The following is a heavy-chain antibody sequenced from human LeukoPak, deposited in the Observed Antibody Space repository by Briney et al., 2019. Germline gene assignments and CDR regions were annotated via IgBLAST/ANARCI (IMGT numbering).Heavy chain of an antibody. CDR3: AKDRREITFGGNWFDP. CDR1: GFTFSSYG. V-gene: IGHV3-30*18. J-gene: IGHJ5*02. D-gene: IGHD3-16*01. Sequence: PGRSLRLSCAASGFTFSSYGMHWVRQAPGKGLEGVAVISYDGSNKYYADSVKGRFTISRDNSKNTLYLQMNSLRAEDTAVYYCAKDRREITFGGNWFDPWGQGTLVTVSS. CDR2: ISYDGSNK.